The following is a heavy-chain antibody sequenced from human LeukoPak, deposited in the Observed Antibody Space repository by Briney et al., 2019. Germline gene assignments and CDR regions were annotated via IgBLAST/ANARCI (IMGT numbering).Heavy chain of an antibody. D-gene: IGHD3-16*02. CDR1: GYTFSNYD. J-gene: IGHJ4*02. CDR2: MNPNTGTT. CDR3: ARHGSVPTSRSVAEAYVWGSYRRGYYFDY. V-gene: IGHV1-8*03. Sequence: ASVKVSCKTSGYTFSNYDVNWVRQATGQGLEWMGWMNPNTGTTGYAEKFQGRVTFSRDTSKTTAYMEVSSLRSDDTAVYYCARHGSVPTSRSVAEAYVWGSYRRGYYFDYWGQGTLVTVSS.